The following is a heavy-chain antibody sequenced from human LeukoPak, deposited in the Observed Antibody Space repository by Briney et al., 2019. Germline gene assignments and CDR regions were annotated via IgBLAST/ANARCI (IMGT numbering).Heavy chain of an antibody. J-gene: IGHJ4*02. D-gene: IGHD3-3*01. Sequence: PSETLSLTCAVYGGSISSYYWSWIRQPPGKGLEWIGYIYYSGSTNYNPSLKSRVTISVDTSKNQFSLKLSSVTAADTAVYYCARSPVTIFGVVYYFDYWGQGTLVTVSS. V-gene: IGHV4-59*01. CDR2: IYYSGST. CDR3: ARSPVTIFGVVYYFDY. CDR1: GGSISSYY.